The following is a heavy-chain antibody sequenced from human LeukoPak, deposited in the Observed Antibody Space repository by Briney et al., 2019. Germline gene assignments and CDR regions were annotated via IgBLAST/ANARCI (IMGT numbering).Heavy chain of an antibody. CDR1: GYIFRGYS. CDR3: AKDVGVYYDSSGYYMDV. CDR2: INPGNGAT. J-gene: IGHJ6*03. V-gene: IGHV1-2*02. D-gene: IGHD3-22*01. Sequence: GASVKVSCKASGYIFRGYSIHWVRQVSGEGPEWMGFINPGNGATTYAEKFQARVAMSADTSINTAYMELSSLRAEDTAVYYCAKDVGVYYDSSGYYMDVWGKGTTVTISS.